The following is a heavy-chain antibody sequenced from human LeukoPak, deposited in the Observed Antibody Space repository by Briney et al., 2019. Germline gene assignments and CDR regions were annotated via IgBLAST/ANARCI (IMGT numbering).Heavy chain of an antibody. J-gene: IGHJ4*02. Sequence: ASVKVSCKASGYTFTGYYMHWVRQAPGQGLEWMGWINPNSGGTNYAQKFQGGVTMTRDTSISTAYMELSRLRSDDTAVYYCARAVYDFWSGLDYWGQGTLVTVSS. CDR1: GYTFTGYY. CDR2: INPNSGGT. V-gene: IGHV1-2*02. D-gene: IGHD3-3*01. CDR3: ARAVYDFWSGLDY.